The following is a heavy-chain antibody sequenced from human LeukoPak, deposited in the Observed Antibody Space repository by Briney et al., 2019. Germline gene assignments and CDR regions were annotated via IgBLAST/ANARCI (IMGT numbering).Heavy chain of an antibody. CDR1: GLTFDFYA. V-gene: IGHV3-43*02. D-gene: IGHD6-19*01. CDR2: ISGDGGAT. CDR3: AKGDGSGWYYFDY. J-gene: IGHJ4*02. Sequence: GGSLRLSWAPSGLTFDFYAMHWVRHAPGKRLECVSRISGDGGATSYADSVKRRFTVSRDSSKTSLYLQMNSLRSEDTALYYCAKGDGSGWYYFDYWGQGTLVTVSP.